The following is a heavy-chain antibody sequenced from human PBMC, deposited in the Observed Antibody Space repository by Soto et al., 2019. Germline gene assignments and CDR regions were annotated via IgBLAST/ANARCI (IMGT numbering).Heavy chain of an antibody. CDR2: IKQDGSEK. V-gene: IGHV3-7*01. CDR1: GFTFSSYW. J-gene: IGHJ4*02. CDR3: AREGCSSTSRYDY. Sequence: GGSLRLSCAASGFTFSSYWMSWVRQAPGKGLEWVSNIKQDGSEKYYGDSVKGRFTISRDNAKNSLYLQMNRLRAEDTAVDYCAREGCSSTSRYDYWGQGTMVTVSS. D-gene: IGHD2-2*01.